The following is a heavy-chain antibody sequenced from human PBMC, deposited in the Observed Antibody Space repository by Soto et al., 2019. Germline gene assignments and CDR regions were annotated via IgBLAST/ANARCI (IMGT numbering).Heavy chain of an antibody. J-gene: IGHJ5*02. CDR1: GGSISSGDYY. Sequence: TVSGGSISSGDYYWSWIRQPAGKGLEWTGYIYYSGSTYYNPSLKSRVTISVDTSKNQFSLKLSSVTAADTAVYYCAREWGDIAVPAATGNWFDPWGQGTLVTVSS. V-gene: IGHV4-30-4*01. CDR3: AREWGDIAVPAATGNWFDP. CDR2: IYYSGST. D-gene: IGHD2-2*01.